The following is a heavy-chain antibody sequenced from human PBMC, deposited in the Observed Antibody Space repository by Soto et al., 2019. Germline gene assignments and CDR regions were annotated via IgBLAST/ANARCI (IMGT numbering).Heavy chain of an antibody. CDR1: GFIFSSYA. J-gene: IGHJ6*03. CDR2: INVNGADT. V-gene: IGHV3-23*01. Sequence: EVQLLESGGDLVQPGGSLKLSCAASGFIFSSYAMTWVRQAPGKGLEWVSTINVNGADTYYAGSVKGRFTISRDNSKNTVSLQMHSLGAEDTAVYYCTKDGGVPQYYYYLAVWGKGTTVTVSS. D-gene: IGHD2-8*02. CDR3: TKDGGVPQYYYYLAV.